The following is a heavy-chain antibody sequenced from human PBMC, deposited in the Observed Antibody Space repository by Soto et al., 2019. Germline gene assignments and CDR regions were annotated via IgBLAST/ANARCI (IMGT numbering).Heavy chain of an antibody. CDR3: ARGGGGYVTDY. CDR2: IKQDGSEK. V-gene: IGHV3-7*01. J-gene: IGHJ4*02. CDR1: GFSFSSYW. Sequence: GGSLRLSCAASGFSFSSYWVTWVRQAPGKGLEWVANIKQDGSEKYYVDSVRGRFTISRDNATNSLYLQMNSLRAEDTAVYYCARGGGGYVTDYWGQGTLVTVSS. D-gene: IGHD5-12*01.